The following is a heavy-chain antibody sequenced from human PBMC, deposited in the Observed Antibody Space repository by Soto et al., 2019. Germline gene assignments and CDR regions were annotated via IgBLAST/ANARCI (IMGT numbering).Heavy chain of an antibody. D-gene: IGHD6-19*01. CDR1: GFTFSSYS. V-gene: IGHV3-21*01. CDR3: ARDRGSGWYGDAFDI. Sequence: GGSLRLSCAASGFTFSSYSMNWVRQAPGKGLEWVSSISSSSSYIYYADSVKGRFTISRDNAKNSLYLQMNSLRAEDTAVYYCARDRGSGWYGDAFDIWGQGTMVTVSS. J-gene: IGHJ3*02. CDR2: ISSSSSYI.